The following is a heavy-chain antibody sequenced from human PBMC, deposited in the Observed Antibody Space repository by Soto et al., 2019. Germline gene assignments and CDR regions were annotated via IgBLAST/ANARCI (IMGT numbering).Heavy chain of an antibody. CDR2: VNHSGST. D-gene: IGHD3-9*01. J-gene: IGHJ5*02. CDR3: ARGWSGLVIIRFDP. Sequence: SETLSLTCAVYGGSFSGYYWSWIRQPPGKGLEWIGEVNHSGSTNYNPSLKSRVTISVDTYKNQFSLKLSSVTAADTAVYYCARGWSGLVIIRFDPWGQGTLVTVSS. V-gene: IGHV4-34*01. CDR1: GGSFSGYY.